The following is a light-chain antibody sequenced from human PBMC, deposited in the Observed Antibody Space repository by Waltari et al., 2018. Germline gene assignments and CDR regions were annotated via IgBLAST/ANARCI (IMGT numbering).Light chain of an antibody. V-gene: IGLV1-47*02. CDR3: AAWDDRLSGYF. CDR1: RSNIGSYY. CDR2: CND. Sequence: QSVLTQPPSASGTPGQRVTISCSGSRSNIGSYYVYWFQHLPGTAPKLLIYCNDQRPSGVPDRFSGSKSGTSASLAISGLRSEDEADYYCAAWDDRLSGYFFGFGTKVTVL. J-gene: IGLJ1*01.